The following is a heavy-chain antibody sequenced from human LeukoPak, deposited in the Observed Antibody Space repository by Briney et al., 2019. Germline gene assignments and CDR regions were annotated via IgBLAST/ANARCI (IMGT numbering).Heavy chain of an antibody. J-gene: IGHJ5*02. Sequence: PSETLSLTCAVYGGSFSGYYWSWIRQPPGKRLEWIGEINHSGSTNYNPSLKSRVTISVDTSKNQFSLKLSSVTAADTAVYYCARAVYSSSWYDKSNWFDPWGQGTLVTVSS. CDR3: ARAVYSSSWYDKSNWFDP. CDR2: INHSGST. D-gene: IGHD6-13*01. V-gene: IGHV4-34*01. CDR1: GGSFSGYY.